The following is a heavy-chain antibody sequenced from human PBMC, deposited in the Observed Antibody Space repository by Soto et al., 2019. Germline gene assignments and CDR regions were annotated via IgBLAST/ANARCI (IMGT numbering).Heavy chain of an antibody. CDR2: ITGTGGNT. V-gene: IGHV3-23*01. CDR3: ARIRGYWYGLDV. CDR1: GFPLSTYG. J-gene: IGHJ6*02. Sequence: EVQLLESGGGMVQPGGSLRLSCAASGFPLSTYGMTWLRQAPGKGLEWVSAITGTGGNTYYVDSVKGRFTTSRDNSKNMLYLQVNSLRVEDTAVYYCARIRGYWYGLDVWGQGTTVTVSS.